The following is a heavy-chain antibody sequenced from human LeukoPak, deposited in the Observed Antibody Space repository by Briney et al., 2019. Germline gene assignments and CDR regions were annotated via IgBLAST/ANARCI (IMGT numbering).Heavy chain of an antibody. CDR2: IYHSGST. J-gene: IGHJ3*02. CDR3: ARDWAIGYCTNGVCRTDAFDI. Sequence: SETLSLTCTVSGYSISSGYYWGWIRQPPGRGLGGIGSIYHSGSTYYNPSLKSRVTISVDTSKNKFSLKLSPVTAADTAVYYCARDWAIGYCTNGVCRTDAFDIWGQGTMVTVSS. CDR1: GYSISSGYY. V-gene: IGHV4-38-2*02. D-gene: IGHD2-8*01.